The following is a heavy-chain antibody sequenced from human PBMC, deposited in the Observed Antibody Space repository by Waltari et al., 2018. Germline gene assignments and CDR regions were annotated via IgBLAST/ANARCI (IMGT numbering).Heavy chain of an antibody. D-gene: IGHD4-17*01. V-gene: IGHV4-30-2*01. Sequence: QLQLQESGSGLVKPSQTLSLTCAVSGGSISSGGYSWSWIRQPPGKGLEWIGYIYHSGGTYYNPSLKSRVTIAVDTSKNQFSLKLSSVTAADTAVYYCARESEMENGDYLYYFDYWGQGTLVTVSS. J-gene: IGHJ4*02. CDR2: IYHSGGT. CDR1: GGSISSGGYS. CDR3: ARESEMENGDYLYYFDY.